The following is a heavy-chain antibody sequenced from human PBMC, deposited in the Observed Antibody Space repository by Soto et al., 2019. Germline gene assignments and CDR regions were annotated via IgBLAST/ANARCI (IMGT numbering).Heavy chain of an antibody. CDR1: GGSISSGDYY. Sequence: QVQLQESGPGLVKPSQTLSLTCTVSGGSISSGDYYWSWIRQPPGKGLEWIGYIYYSGSTYYNPSLKSRVTISVDTSKNQFSLKLSSVTAADTAVYYCAREGRGTGGVDYFDYWGQGTLVTVSS. V-gene: IGHV4-30-4*01. J-gene: IGHJ4*02. D-gene: IGHD3-16*01. CDR3: AREGRGTGGVDYFDY. CDR2: IYYSGST.